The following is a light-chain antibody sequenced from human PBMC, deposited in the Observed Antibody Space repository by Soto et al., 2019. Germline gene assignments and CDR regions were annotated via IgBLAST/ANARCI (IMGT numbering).Light chain of an antibody. CDR1: QSVSSD. V-gene: IGKV3-11*01. CDR3: QQRSNWPPVIT. J-gene: IGKJ3*01. CDR2: DAS. Sequence: EIVLTQSPATLSLSPGERATLSCRASQSVSSDLTWYQQRPGQAPSVLIYDASKRATGIPARFSGSGSGTDFTLTISSLEPEEFAVYYCQQRSNWPPVITFGPGTKVDIK.